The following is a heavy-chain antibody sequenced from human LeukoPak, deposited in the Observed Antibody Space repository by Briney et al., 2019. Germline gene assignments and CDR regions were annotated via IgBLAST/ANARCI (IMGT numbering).Heavy chain of an antibody. CDR3: ATALFKVGATSFFDY. J-gene: IGHJ4*02. D-gene: IGHD1-26*01. CDR2: FDPEDGET. V-gene: IGHV1-24*01. Sequence: GASVKVSCKVSGYTLTELSMHWVRQAPGKGLEWMGGFDPEDGETIYAQKFQGRVTMTEDTSTDTAYMELSSLRSEDTAVYYCATALFKVGATSFFDYWGQGTLVTVSS. CDR1: GYTLTELS.